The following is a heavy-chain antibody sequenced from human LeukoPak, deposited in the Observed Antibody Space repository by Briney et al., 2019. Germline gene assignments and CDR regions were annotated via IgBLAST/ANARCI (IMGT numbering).Heavy chain of an antibody. Sequence: SETLSLTCAVYGGSFSGYYWSWIRQPPGKGLEWIGEINHSGSTNYNPSLKSRVTISVDTSKNQFSLKLSSVTAADTAVYYCARLDRNFDYWGQGTLVTVSS. CDR3: ARLDRNFDY. CDR2: INHSGST. V-gene: IGHV4-34*01. J-gene: IGHJ4*02. D-gene: IGHD1-1*01. CDR1: GGSFSGYY.